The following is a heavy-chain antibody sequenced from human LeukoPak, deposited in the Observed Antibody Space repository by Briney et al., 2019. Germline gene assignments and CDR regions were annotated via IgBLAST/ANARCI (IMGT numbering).Heavy chain of an antibody. Sequence: PGGSLRLSCTVSGFTVSSNSMSWVRRAPGKGLEWVSFIYSDNTHYSDSVKGRFTISRDNSKNTLYLQMNSLRAEDTAVYYCARDSQYSGYDLVYWGQGTLVTVSS. CDR2: IYSDNT. CDR1: GFTVSSNS. J-gene: IGHJ4*02. CDR3: ARDSQYSGYDLVY. D-gene: IGHD5-12*01. V-gene: IGHV3-53*01.